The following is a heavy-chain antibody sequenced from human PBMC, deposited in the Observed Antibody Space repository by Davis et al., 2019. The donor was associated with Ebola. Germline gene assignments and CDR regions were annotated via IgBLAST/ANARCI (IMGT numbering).Heavy chain of an antibody. CDR3: VKEGYYYDSSGYYYYYYYMDV. CDR1: GFTFSSYA. J-gene: IGHJ6*03. CDR2: ISGGGDST. Sequence: GGSLRLSCAASGFTFSSYAMSWVRQAPGKGLEWVSAISGGGDSTYYADSVKGRFIISRDNSKNTLYLQMSSLRAEDTAVYYCVKEGYYYDSSGYYYYYYYMDVWGKGTTVTVSS. V-gene: IGHV3-23*01. D-gene: IGHD3-22*01.